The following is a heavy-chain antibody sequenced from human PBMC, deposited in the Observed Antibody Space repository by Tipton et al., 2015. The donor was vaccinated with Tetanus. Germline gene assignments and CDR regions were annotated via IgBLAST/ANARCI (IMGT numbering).Heavy chain of an antibody. V-gene: IGHV4-39*02. CDR1: GGSMSTSGHY. Sequence: TLSLTCIVSGGSMSTSGHYGAWVRQSPGQGLEWIGSLSYSGRTYYNPSLKSRVTMSVDTSKKDFSVRLRFVTAADTAVYYCARLREIVSRSGWDFDYWGQGILVTVSS. CDR3: ARLREIVSRSGWDFDY. D-gene: IGHD5/OR15-5a*01. J-gene: IGHJ4*02. CDR2: LSYSGRT.